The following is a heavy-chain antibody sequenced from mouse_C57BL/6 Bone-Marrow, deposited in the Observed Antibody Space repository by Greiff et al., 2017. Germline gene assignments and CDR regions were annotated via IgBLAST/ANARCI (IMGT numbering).Heavy chain of an antibody. CDR2: IYPRSGDT. J-gene: IGHJ2*01. V-gene: IGHV1-81*01. CDR1: GYTFTSYG. D-gene: IGHD3-1*01. CDR3: ASSGSCSPGGY. Sequence: QVQLQQPGAELARPGASVKLSCKASGYTFTSYGISWVKQRTGQGLEWIGEIYPRSGDTYYNEKFKGKATLTADKSSSTAYMELRSLTSVYSAVYYCASSGSCSPGGYWGQGTTLTVSS.